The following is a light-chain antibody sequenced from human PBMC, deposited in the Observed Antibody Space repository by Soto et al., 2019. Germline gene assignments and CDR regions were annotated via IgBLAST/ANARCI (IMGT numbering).Light chain of an antibody. Sequence: QSVLTQPPSVSGAPGQRVTISCTGSSSNIGAGYAVHWYQQLPGTAPKLLIYDNNNRPSGVPDRFSGSGSGTSASLAITGLRGEDGAENYRQSFGGSRGGWVLGRGTNRTV. V-gene: IGLV1-40*01. CDR2: DNN. CDR1: SSNIGAGYA. J-gene: IGLJ2*01. CDR3: QSFGGSRGGWV.